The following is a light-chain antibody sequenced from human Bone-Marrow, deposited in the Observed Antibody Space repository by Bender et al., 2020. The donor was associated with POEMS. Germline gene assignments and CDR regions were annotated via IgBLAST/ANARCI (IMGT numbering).Light chain of an antibody. V-gene: IGLV2-14*01. CDR1: SSDVGGYEY. Sequence: QSALTQPASVSGSPGQSITISCTGTSSDVGGYEYVSWYQQHPGKAPKPMIYAVSNRPSGVSHRFSGSKSGNTASLTISGLQAEDEADYYCSSYTSSSTYVVFGGGTKLTVL. CDR3: SSYTSSSTYVV. CDR2: AVS. J-gene: IGLJ2*01.